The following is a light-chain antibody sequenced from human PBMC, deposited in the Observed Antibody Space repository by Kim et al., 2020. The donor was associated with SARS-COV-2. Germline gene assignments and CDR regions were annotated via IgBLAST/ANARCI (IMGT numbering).Light chain of an antibody. V-gene: IGKV4-1*01. CDR1: QSVFSSSNNKNY. Sequence: DIVMTQSPDSLSMSLGERATINCKSSQSVFSSSNNKNYLGWYRQKSGQTPELLFYWASTRGSGVPDRFSGSGSGTDFTLTISRLQAEDVAVYYCLKYYVPPHSFGQGTKLEI. J-gene: IGKJ2*03. CDR2: WAS. CDR3: LKYYVPPHS.